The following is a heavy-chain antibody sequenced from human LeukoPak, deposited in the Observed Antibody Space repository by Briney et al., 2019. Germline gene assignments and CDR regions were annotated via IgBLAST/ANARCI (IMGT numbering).Heavy chain of an antibody. D-gene: IGHD4-17*01. CDR2: IFHTGST. Sequence: PSQTLSLTCTVSGGSIGSDTSSYNWIRQLPGKGLEWIGYIFHTGSTYYSPSPKSRVTIAVDRSKNQFSLKLSSVTAADTAVYYCVRGYRDYPYYFDNWGQGTLVTVSS. V-gene: IGHV4-30-2*01. CDR3: VRGYRDYPYYFDN. J-gene: IGHJ4*02. CDR1: GGSIGSDTSS.